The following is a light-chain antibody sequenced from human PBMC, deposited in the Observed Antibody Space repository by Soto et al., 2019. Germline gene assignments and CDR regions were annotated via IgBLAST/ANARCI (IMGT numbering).Light chain of an antibody. CDR3: SSYTSSSPCVV. J-gene: IGLJ2*01. CDR1: SSDVGGYNY. CDR2: DVS. Sequence: QSVLTQPASVSGSPGQSITISCTGTSSDVGGYNYVSWYQQHPGKAPKLMIYDVSNRPSGVSNRFSGSKSGNTASLTISGLQAEDEADYYCSSYTSSSPCVVFGGGTKLTVL. V-gene: IGLV2-14*01.